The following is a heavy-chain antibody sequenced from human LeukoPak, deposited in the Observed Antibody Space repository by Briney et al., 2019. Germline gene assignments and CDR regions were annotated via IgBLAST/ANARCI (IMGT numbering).Heavy chain of an antibody. D-gene: IGHD3-22*01. J-gene: IGHJ4*02. CDR1: GFVFSNYG. V-gene: IGHV3-30*02. CDR3: AKDSNSGYVSVGPDY. CDR2: VRYDGSNE. Sequence: PGGSLRLSCQTSGFVFSNYGMHWVRQAPGKGLEWVAFVRYDGSNEYYADSVKGRLTISRENSRNTLYLRMNSLRAEDTGVYSCAKDSNSGYVSVGPDYWGLGTLVTVSS.